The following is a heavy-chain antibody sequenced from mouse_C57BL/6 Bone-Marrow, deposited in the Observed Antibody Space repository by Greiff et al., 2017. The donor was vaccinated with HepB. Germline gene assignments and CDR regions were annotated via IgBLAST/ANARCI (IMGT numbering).Heavy chain of an antibody. J-gene: IGHJ3*01. CDR3: ARLNWEGFAY. CDR1: GFTFTDYY. V-gene: IGHV7-3*01. CDR2: IRNKANGYTT. D-gene: IGHD4-1*02. Sequence: EVQLVESGGGLVQPGGSLSLSCAASGFTFTDYYISWVRQPPGKALEWLGFIRNKANGYTTEYSASVKGRFTISRDNSQSILYLQMNALRAEDSATYYCARLNWEGFAYWGQGTLVTVSA.